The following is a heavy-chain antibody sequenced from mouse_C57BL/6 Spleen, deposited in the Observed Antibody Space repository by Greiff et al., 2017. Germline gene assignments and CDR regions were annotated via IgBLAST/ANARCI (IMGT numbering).Heavy chain of an antibody. D-gene: IGHD1-1*01. CDR1: GYAFSSYW. J-gene: IGHJ3*01. CDR3: ARGGTTVVDPWFAY. CDR2: IYPGDGDT. Sequence: QQSGAELVKPGASVKISCKASGYAFSSYWMNWVKQRPGKGLEWIGQIYPGDGDTNYNGKFKGKATLTADKSSSTAYMQLSSLTSEDSAVYFCARGGTTVVDPWFAYWGQGTLVTVSA. V-gene: IGHV1-80*01.